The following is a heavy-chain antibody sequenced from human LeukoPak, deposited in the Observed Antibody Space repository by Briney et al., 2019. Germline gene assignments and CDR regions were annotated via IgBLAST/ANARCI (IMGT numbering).Heavy chain of an antibody. Sequence: PGGSLRLSCAASGFTFDDYAMHWVRQAPGKGLEWVSGISWNSGSIGYADSVKGRFTISRDNAKNSLYLQMNSLRAEDTALYYCAKPSSGWYYFDYWGQGTLVTVSS. CDR2: ISWNSGSI. D-gene: IGHD6-19*01. J-gene: IGHJ4*02. CDR1: GFTFDDYA. CDR3: AKPSSGWYYFDY. V-gene: IGHV3-9*01.